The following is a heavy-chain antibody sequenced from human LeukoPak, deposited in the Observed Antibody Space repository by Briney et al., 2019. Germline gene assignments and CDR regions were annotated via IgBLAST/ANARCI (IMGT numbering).Heavy chain of an antibody. Sequence: GGSLRLSCAASGFTFSSYGMHWVRQAPGKGLEWVAVISYDGSNKYYADSVKGRFTISRDNSKDTLYLQMNSLRAEDTAVYYCAKDSGYYYDSSGYYSFDYWGQGTLVTVSS. J-gene: IGHJ4*02. CDR2: ISYDGSNK. CDR3: AKDSGYYYDSSGYYSFDY. CDR1: GFTFSSYG. V-gene: IGHV3-30*18. D-gene: IGHD3-22*01.